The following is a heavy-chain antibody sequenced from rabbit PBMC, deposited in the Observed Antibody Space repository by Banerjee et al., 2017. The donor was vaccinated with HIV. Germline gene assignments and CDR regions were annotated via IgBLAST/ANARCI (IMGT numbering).Heavy chain of an antibody. CDR1: GFTLSSYW. CDR2: IYTISGST. V-gene: IGHV1S45*01. D-gene: IGHD1-1*01. J-gene: IGHJ6*01. Sequence: QQQLEESGGGLVKPEGSLTLTCTASGFTLSSYWMSWVRQAPGKGLEWIACIYTISGSTYYASWAKGRFTISKTSSTTVTLQMTSLTAADTATYFCARSGGSSGYAYYGMDLWGPGTLVTVS. CDR3: ARSGGSSGYAYYGMDL.